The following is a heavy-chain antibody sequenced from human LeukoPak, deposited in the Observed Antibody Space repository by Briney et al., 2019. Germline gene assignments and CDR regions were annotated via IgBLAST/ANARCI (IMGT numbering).Heavy chain of an antibody. CDR2: ISSSGSTI. V-gene: IGHV3-48*03. D-gene: IGHD3-10*02. J-gene: IGHJ4*02. Sequence: PGGSLRLSCAASGFTFSSYEMNWVRQAPGKGLEWVSYISSSGSTIYYADSVKGRFTISRDNAKDSLYLQMNSLRAEDTAVYYCARGGMLYYFDYWGQGTLVTVSS. CDR1: GFTFSSYE. CDR3: ARGGMLYYFDY.